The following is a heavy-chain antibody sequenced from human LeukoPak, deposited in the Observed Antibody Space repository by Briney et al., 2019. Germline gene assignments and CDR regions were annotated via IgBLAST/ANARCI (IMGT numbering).Heavy chain of an antibody. CDR2: IWYDGSNK. J-gene: IGHJ6*02. CDR1: GFTFSSYG. CDR3: AKESRYCSSTSCSKNYYYYGMDV. V-gene: IGHV3-33*06. D-gene: IGHD2-2*01. Sequence: GRSLRLSCAASGFTFSSYGMHWVRQAPGKGLEWVAVIWYDGSNKYYADSVKGRFTISRDNSKNTLYLQMNSLRAEDTAVYYCAKESRYCSSTSCSKNYYYYGMDVWGQGTTVTVSS.